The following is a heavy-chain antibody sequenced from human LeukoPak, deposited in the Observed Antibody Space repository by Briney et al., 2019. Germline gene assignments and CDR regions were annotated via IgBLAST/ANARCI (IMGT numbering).Heavy chain of an antibody. D-gene: IGHD5-18*01. J-gene: IGHJ5*02. Sequence: GGSLRLSCAASGFIFSSYAMNWVRQAPGKGLEWVSALSGNGVKTYYADAVKGRFTISRDNSKNTLYLQMNSLRAEDTAVYYCAKDDGSYGFDHWGQGTLVTVSS. CDR2: LSGNGVKT. CDR3: AKDDGSYGFDH. V-gene: IGHV3-23*01. CDR1: GFIFSSYA.